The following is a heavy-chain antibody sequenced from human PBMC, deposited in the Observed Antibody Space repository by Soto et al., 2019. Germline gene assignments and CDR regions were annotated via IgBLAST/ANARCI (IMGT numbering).Heavy chain of an antibody. J-gene: IGHJ3*01. CDR3: STRWRYFSSGSAQVQFD. D-gene: IGHD2-15*01. CDR1: GFTFRLYA. Sequence: PPGPLRLSRGVSGFTFRLYAMSWARQAPAKGLEWVSAICASADTTYYTDSVKGRITISRDNYKITLYPQVHSLTAEAAGESYCSTRWRYFSSGSAQVQFD. V-gene: IGHV3-23*01. CDR2: ICASADTT.